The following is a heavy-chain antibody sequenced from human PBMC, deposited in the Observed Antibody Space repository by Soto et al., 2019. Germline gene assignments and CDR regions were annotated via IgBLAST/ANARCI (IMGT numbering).Heavy chain of an antibody. Sequence: EVQLSESGGGLVQTGGSMRLSCAGSGVSFRTYTMSWVRQAPGKGLEWLSVISGSGGSPSYADSVQGRFVISRDNARNTFYLPMNSLRAEDTAMYYCANARCTTTDCYVPDYWGRGTLVTVSS. J-gene: IGHJ4*02. CDR3: ANARCTTTDCYVPDY. CDR1: GVSFRTYT. D-gene: IGHD1-26*01. V-gene: IGHV3-23*01. CDR2: ISGSGGSP.